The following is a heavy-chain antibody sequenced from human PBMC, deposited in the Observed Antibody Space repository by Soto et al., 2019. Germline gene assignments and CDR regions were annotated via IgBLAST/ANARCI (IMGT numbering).Heavy chain of an antibody. CDR3: ARHVEAGWWFDP. D-gene: IGHD2-15*01. CDR1: GYTFPSYW. CDR2: IYPGDSDT. Sequence: GESLKISCTGSGYTFPSYWIGWVRQMPGKGLEWMGIIYPGDSDTRYSPSFQGQVAISVDMSSSTAYLQLNSLKASDTAMYYCARHVEAGWWFDPWGQGTLVTVSS. V-gene: IGHV5-51*01. J-gene: IGHJ5*02.